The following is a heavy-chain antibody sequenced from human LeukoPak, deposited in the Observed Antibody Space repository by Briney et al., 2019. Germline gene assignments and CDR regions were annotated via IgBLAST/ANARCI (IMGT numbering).Heavy chain of an antibody. D-gene: IGHD3-10*01. Sequence: SGGSLRLSCAASGFTFSSYAMSWVRQAPGKGLEWVSAISGSGGSTYYADSVKGRFTISRDNSKNTLYLQMNSLGPEDTALYYCAKVEPAKGFGEMLMSYYYHYMDVWGKGTTVTISS. CDR2: ISGSGGST. CDR3: AKVEPAKGFGEMLMSYYYHYMDV. V-gene: IGHV3-23*01. CDR1: GFTFSSYA. J-gene: IGHJ6*03.